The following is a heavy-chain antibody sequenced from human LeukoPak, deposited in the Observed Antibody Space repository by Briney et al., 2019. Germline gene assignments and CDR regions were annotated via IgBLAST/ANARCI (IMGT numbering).Heavy chain of an antibody. CDR3: ASLYYYDSSGSPRI. Sequence: SEALSLTCTVSGGSISGSRSYGGWIRQPPGKGLEWIGNIYYSGRTYYNPSLKSRVTISVDTSKNQFSLRLSSVTAADTAVYYCASLYYYDSSGSPRIWGQGTLVTVSS. D-gene: IGHD3-22*01. CDR1: GGSISGSRSY. V-gene: IGHV4-39*01. CDR2: IYYSGRT. J-gene: IGHJ4*02.